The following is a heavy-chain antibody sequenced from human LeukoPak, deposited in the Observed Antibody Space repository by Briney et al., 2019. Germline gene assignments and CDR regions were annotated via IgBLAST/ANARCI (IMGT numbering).Heavy chain of an antibody. V-gene: IGHV4-34*01. CDR3: ARGRASTSCYACNWFDP. J-gene: IGHJ5*02. Sequence: SETLSLTCAVYGGSFSGYYWSWIRQPPGKGLEWIGEINHSGSTNYNPSLKSRVTISVDTSKNQFSLKLSSVTAADTAAYYCARGRASTSCYACNWFDPWGQGTLVTVSS. D-gene: IGHD2-2*01. CDR2: INHSGST. CDR1: GGSFSGYY.